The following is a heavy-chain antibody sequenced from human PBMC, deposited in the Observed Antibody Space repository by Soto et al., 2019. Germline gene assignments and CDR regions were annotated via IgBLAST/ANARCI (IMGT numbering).Heavy chain of an antibody. CDR3: ARGLIAAAGKMTLDWFDP. CDR1: GGTFSSYT. D-gene: IGHD6-13*01. J-gene: IGHJ5*02. Sequence: SVKVSCKASGGTFSSYTISWVRQAPGQGLEWMGRIIPILGIANYAQKFQGRVTITADKSTSTAYMELSSLRSEDTAVYYCARGLIAAAGKMTLDWFDPWGQGTMVTVPQ. CDR2: IIPILGIA. V-gene: IGHV1-69*02.